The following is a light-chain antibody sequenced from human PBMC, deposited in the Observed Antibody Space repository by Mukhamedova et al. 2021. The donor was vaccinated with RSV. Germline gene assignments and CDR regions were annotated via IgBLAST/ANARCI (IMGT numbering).Light chain of an antibody. V-gene: IGKV1-39*01. CDR3: QHNHTTVWT. J-gene: IGKJ1*01. CDR1: QSIGIS. Sequence: GDRVSITCRASQSIGISLNWHQQKSGSGPNLLIYGASNLGNGVPSRFSGRGSGTDFTLTISSLQPEDVATYYCQHNHTTVWTFGQG. CDR2: GAS.